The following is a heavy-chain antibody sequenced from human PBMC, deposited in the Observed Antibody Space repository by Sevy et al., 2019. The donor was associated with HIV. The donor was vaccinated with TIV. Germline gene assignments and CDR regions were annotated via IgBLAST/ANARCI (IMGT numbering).Heavy chain of an antibody. D-gene: IGHD2-15*01. CDR1: GFTFSSYA. V-gene: IGHV3-21*01. CDR2: ISSSSNYI. Sequence: GGSLRLSCAASGFTFSSYAMLWVRQAPGKGLEWVSSISSSSNYIYYADSMKGRFTISRDNAKNSLYLQMNSLRAEDTAVYYCARVVAYCSGGSCFPGYYYGMDVWGQGTTVTVSS. CDR3: ARVVAYCSGGSCFPGYYYGMDV. J-gene: IGHJ6*02.